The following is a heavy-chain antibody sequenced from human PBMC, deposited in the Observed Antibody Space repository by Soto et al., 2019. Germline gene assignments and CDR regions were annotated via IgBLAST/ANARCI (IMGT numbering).Heavy chain of an antibody. V-gene: IGHV1-18*01. CDR3: ARDYWDIVVVPAARVVVAAI. Sequence: ASVKVSCKASGYTFTSYGISWVRQAPGQGLEWMGWISAYNGNTNYAQKLQGRVTMTTDTSTSTAYMELRSLRSDDTAVYYCARDYWDIVVVPAARVVVAAIWGQGTLVTVSS. J-gene: IGHJ4*02. D-gene: IGHD2-2*01. CDR1: GYTFTSYG. CDR2: ISAYNGNT.